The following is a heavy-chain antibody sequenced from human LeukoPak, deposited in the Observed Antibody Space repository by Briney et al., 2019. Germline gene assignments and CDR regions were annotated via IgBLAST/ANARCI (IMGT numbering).Heavy chain of an antibody. CDR3: ARDTNYDFWSGYYPPYYFDY. CDR2: ISAYNGNT. V-gene: IGHV1-18*01. Sequence: ASVKVSCKASGYTFTSYGISWVRQVPGQGLEWMGWISAYNGNTNYAQKLQGRVTMTTDTSTSTAYMELRSLRSDDTAVYYCARDTNYDFWSGYYPPYYFDYWGQGTLVTVSS. J-gene: IGHJ4*02. D-gene: IGHD3-3*01. CDR1: GYTFTSYG.